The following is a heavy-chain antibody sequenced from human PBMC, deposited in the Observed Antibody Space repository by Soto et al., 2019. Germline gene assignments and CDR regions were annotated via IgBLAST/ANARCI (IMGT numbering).Heavy chain of an antibody. V-gene: IGHV3-30*18. CDR2: ISYDGSNK. D-gene: IGHD1-26*01. CDR1: GFTFSSYG. CDR3: AKSGGYRAYFDY. Sequence: PGGSLRLSCAASGFTFSSYGMHWFRQAPGKGLEWVAVISYDGSNKYYADSVKGRFTISRDNSKNTLYLQMNSLRAEDTAVYYCAKSGGYRAYFDYWGQGTLVTVSS. J-gene: IGHJ4*02.